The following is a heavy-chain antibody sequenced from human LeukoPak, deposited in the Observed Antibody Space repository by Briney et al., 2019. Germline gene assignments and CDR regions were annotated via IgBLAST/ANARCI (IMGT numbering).Heavy chain of an antibody. Sequence: PGGSLRLSCAASGFTFRNYDMSWVRQAPGKGLEWVSSITGSGGSTYYADSVKGRFTISRDNSKNTLYLQMSSLRAEDTAVYYCAEDKGDFLSGHHYWGQGTLVTVSS. CDR1: GFTFRNYD. D-gene: IGHD3-3*01. CDR2: ITGSGGST. CDR3: AEDKGDFLSGHHY. J-gene: IGHJ4*02. V-gene: IGHV3-23*01.